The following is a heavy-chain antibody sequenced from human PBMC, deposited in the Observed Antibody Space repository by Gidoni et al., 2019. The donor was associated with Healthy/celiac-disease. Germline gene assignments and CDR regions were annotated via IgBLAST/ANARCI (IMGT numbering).Heavy chain of an antibody. CDR2: IYYSGST. J-gene: IGHJ5*02. CDR1: GGSISSSSDY. V-gene: IGHV4-39*01. Sequence: QLQLQESGPGLVTPSETLSLTCTVSGGSISSSSDYWGWIRQPPGKGLEWIGSIYYSGSTYYNPSLKSRVTISVDTSKNQFSLKLSSVTAADTAVYYCARHQLDHKGFNWFDPWGQGTLVTVSS. D-gene: IGHD6-13*01. CDR3: ARHQLDHKGFNWFDP.